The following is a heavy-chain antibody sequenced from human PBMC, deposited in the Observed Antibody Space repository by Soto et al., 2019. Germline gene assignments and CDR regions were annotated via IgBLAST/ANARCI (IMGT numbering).Heavy chain of an antibody. V-gene: IGHV3-30-3*01. D-gene: IGHD3-9*01. Sequence: PGGSLRLSCAASGFTFSSYAMHWVRQAPGKGLEWVAVISYDGSNKYYADSVKGRFTISRDNSKNTLYLQMNSLRAEDTAVYYCARDPPWGHYDILTGYYMGGFDYWGQGTLVTVSS. CDR1: GFTFSSYA. CDR2: ISYDGSNK. J-gene: IGHJ4*02. CDR3: ARDPPWGHYDILTGYYMGGFDY.